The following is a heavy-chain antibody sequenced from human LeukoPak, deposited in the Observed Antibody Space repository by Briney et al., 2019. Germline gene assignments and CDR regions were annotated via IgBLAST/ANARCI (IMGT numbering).Heavy chain of an antibody. CDR3: AKYLSAKGPPYALEV. CDR1: DFTFRSYA. CDR2: ISGSGDST. V-gene: IGHV3-23*01. J-gene: IGHJ6*02. Sequence: GRSLRLSCAASDFTFRSYAMQWVRQAQGKGLEWVSGISGSGDSTFYADSVKGRFTIFRDNSKNTLYLQMNSLRAEDTAVYYCAKYLSAKGPPYALEVWGQGTTVTVSS.